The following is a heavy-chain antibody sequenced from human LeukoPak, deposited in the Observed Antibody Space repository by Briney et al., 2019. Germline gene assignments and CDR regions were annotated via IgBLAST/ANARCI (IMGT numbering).Heavy chain of an antibody. CDR3: ARFDDYAAPGPDH. J-gene: IGHJ4*02. CDR2: INPSDGVI. CDR1: GYTFTRYY. Sequence: ASVKVSYKASGYTFTRYYMHWVRQAPGQGLEWMGIINPSDGVIDYAQKFQDRVTMTRDTSTSTVYMELSSLRSEDTAVYYCARFDDYAAPGPDHWSQGTLVTVSS. V-gene: IGHV1-46*01. D-gene: IGHD4-17*01.